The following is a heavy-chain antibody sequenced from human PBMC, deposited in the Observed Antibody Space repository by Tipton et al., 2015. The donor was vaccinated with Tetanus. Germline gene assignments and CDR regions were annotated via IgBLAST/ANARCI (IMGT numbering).Heavy chain of an antibody. J-gene: IGHJ5*02. V-gene: IGHV4-4*07. CDR3: AREDYYGSGGSFNWFDP. CDR2: IYTSGST. CDR1: GGSINNYY. Sequence: TLSLTCTVSGGSINNYYWSWIRQPAGKGLEWIGRIYTSGSTNYNPSLKNRVTMSVDTSKNQFSLKLSSVTAADTAVYSCAREDYYGSGGSFNWFDPWGQGTLVTVSS. D-gene: IGHD3-10*01.